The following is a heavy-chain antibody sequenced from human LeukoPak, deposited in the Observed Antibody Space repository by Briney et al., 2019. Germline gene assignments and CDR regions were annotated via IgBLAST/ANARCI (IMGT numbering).Heavy chain of an antibody. D-gene: IGHD3-10*01. CDR2: ISSDVYDGTTE. Sequence: GRSLRLSCSASGFTFSDYAMDWVRQAPGKGLECVAVISSDVYDGTTEYYADSVKGRFTISRDNSKNTVYLQMNSLRPKDTALYYCAKDWYYSGTGTYFPHSWGQGTLVTVSS. V-gene: IGHV3-30-3*01. CDR3: AKDWYYSGTGTYFPHS. J-gene: IGHJ4*02. CDR1: GFTFSDYA.